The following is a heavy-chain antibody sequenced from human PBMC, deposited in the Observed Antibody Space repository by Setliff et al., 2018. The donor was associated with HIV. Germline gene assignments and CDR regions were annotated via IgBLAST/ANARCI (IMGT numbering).Heavy chain of an antibody. Sequence: GASVKVSCKASGYTFTTYDITWVRQAPGQGLEWLGWISPYNGHTNFAQKFQGRVTMTTDTATSTAYMEVRSLRSDDTAVYYCARTDYGGNSGGNYFDYWGQGSLVTVPS. CDR1: GYTFTTYD. D-gene: IGHD4-17*01. CDR3: ARTDYGGNSGGNYFDY. J-gene: IGHJ4*02. CDR2: ISPYNGHT. V-gene: IGHV1-18*01.